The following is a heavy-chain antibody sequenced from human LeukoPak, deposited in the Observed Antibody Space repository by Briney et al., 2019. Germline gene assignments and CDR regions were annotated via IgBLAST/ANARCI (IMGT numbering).Heavy chain of an antibody. CDR3: ARDRVVDTAMAHFDY. CDR2: ISSSGSTI. CDR1: GFTFSSYE. Sequence: PGRSLRLSCAASGFTFSSYEMNWVRQAPGKGLEWVSYISSSGSTIYYADSVKGRFTISRDNAKNSLYLQMNSLRAEDTAVYYCARDRVVDTAMAHFDYWGQGTLVTVSS. J-gene: IGHJ4*02. D-gene: IGHD5-18*01. V-gene: IGHV3-48*03.